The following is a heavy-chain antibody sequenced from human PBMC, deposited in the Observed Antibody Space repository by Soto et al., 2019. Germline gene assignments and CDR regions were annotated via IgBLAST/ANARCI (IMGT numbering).Heavy chain of an antibody. D-gene: IGHD3-9*01. V-gene: IGHV3-30-3*01. Sequence: GGSLRLSCAASGFTFSSYAMHWVRQAPGKGLEWVAVISYDGSNKYYADSVKGRFTISRDNSKNTLYLQMNSLRAEDTAVYYCANSYYDILTGYFNYYYYGMDVWGQGTTVTVSS. CDR1: GFTFSSYA. CDR2: ISYDGSNK. J-gene: IGHJ6*02. CDR3: ANSYYDILTGYFNYYYYGMDV.